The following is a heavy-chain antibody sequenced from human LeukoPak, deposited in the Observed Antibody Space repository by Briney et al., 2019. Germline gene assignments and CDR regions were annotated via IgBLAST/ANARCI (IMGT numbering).Heavy chain of an antibody. J-gene: IGHJ4*02. CDR3: VKDFLHGPHIEPVGSVGPFDY. D-gene: IGHD2-2*01. CDR2: TSDRGNYT. V-gene: IGHV3-23*01. CDR1: GFTFTSYS. Sequence: PGGSLRLSCAASGFTFTSYSMSWVRQAPGKGLEWVSGTSDRGNYTYYADSVRGRFTISRDNSKNTLYFQMNNLRAEDTALYYCVKDFLHGPHIEPVGSVGPFDYWGQGTLVTVSS.